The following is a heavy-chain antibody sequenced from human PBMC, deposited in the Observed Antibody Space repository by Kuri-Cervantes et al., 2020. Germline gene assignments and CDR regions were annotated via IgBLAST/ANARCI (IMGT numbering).Heavy chain of an antibody. CDR1: GGSISSSGYY. D-gene: IGHD4-17*01. CDR2: IYYSGST. Sequence: ESLKISCTVSGGSISSSGYYWGWIRQPPGKGLEWIGSIYYSGSTYYNPSLKSRVTISVDTSKNQFSLKLSSVTAADTAVYYCARRGNYGDYFYAFDIWGQGTMVTVSS. V-gene: IGHV4-39*07. CDR3: ARRGNYGDYFYAFDI. J-gene: IGHJ3*02.